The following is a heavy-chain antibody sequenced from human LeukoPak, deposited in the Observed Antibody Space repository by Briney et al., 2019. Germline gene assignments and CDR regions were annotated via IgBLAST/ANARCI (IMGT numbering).Heavy chain of an antibody. J-gene: IGHJ4*02. D-gene: IGHD6-13*01. V-gene: IGHV4-59*08. CDR2: IFYSGSP. Sequence: PSETLSLTCTVSGGSISSYYWSWIRQPPGKGLEWIGNIFYSGSPNYNPSLKSRVTTSFDTSKNQFSLKLSFVTAADTAVYYCARVGRIAAAGTYDYWGQGTLVTVSS. CDR1: GGSISSYY. CDR3: ARVGRIAAAGTYDY.